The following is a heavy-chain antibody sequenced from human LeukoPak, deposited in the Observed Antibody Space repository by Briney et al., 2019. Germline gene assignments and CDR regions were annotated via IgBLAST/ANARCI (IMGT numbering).Heavy chain of an antibody. J-gene: IGHJ5*02. CDR3: ERGQWVFWSDNNWFDP. CDR1: GYTFTSYD. CDR2: MNPNSGNT. V-gene: IGHV1-8*01. Sequence: TSVKVSCKASGYTFTSYDINWVRQATGQGLEWMGWMNPNSGNTGYAQKFQGRVTMTRNTSISTAYMELSSLRSEDTAVYYCERGQWVFWSDNNWFDPWGQGTLVTVSS. D-gene: IGHD3-3*01.